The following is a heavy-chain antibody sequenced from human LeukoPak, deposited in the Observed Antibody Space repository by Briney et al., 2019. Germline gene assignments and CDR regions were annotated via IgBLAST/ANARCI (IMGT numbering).Heavy chain of an antibody. Sequence: SETLSLTCTDSGGSISSYYWSWIRQPPGKGLEWIGYIYYSGSTNYNPSLKSRVTISVDTSKNQFSLKLSSVTAADTAVYYCARHVGPRTAFDYWGQGTLVTVSS. CDR3: ARHVGPRTAFDY. J-gene: IGHJ4*02. V-gene: IGHV4-59*08. D-gene: IGHD1-1*01. CDR2: IYYSGST. CDR1: GGSISSYY.